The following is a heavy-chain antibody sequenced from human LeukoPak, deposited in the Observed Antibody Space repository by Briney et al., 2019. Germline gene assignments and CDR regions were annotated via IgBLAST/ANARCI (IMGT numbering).Heavy chain of an antibody. J-gene: IGHJ4*02. V-gene: IGHV1-24*01. CDR2: FDPEDGET. CDR3: ARPELSAYYDFWSGQMTREYYFDY. D-gene: IGHD3-3*01. CDR1: GYTLTELS. Sequence: ASVKVSCKVSGYTLTELSMHWVRQAPGKGLEWMGGFDPEDGETIYAQKFQGRVTITADESTSTAYMELSSLRSEDTAVYYCARPELSAYYDFWSGQMTREYYFDYWGQGTLVTVSS.